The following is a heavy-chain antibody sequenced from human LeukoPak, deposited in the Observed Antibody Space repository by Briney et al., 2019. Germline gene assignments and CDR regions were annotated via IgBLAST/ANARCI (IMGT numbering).Heavy chain of an antibody. Sequence: GGSLRLSCAASRFTFSSYAMTWVRQAPGKGLEGVSTISGSGDITYYADSVKGRFTISRDNSKNTLYLQMNSLRAEDTAVYYCAVQRTLWQQLLDYWGQGTLVTVSS. CDR2: ISGSGDIT. J-gene: IGHJ4*02. CDR3: AVQRTLWQQLLDY. D-gene: IGHD6-13*01. V-gene: IGHV3-23*01. CDR1: RFTFSSYA.